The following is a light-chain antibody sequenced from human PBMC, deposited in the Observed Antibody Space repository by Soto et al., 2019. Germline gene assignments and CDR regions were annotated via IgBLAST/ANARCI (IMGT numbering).Light chain of an antibody. CDR1: QGINTF. CDR2: AAS. CDR3: QQSYSTPPT. J-gene: IGKJ5*01. V-gene: IGKV1-39*01. Sequence: IQLTQSPSSLSASVGDRVTITCRASQGINTFLAWYQQKAGKAPKLLIYAASSLQSGVPSRFSGSGSGTDFTLTISSLQPEDFATYYCQQSYSTPPTFGQGTRLEIK.